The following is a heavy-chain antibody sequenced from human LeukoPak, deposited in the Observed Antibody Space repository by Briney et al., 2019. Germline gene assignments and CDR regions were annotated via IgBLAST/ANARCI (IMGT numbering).Heavy chain of an antibody. D-gene: IGHD3-10*01. J-gene: IGHJ6*04. V-gene: IGHV4-59*01. CDR1: GGSISSYY. CDR3: VRMGLWFGELSTYYYYGMDV. CDR2: ICYSGST. Sequence: SETLSLTCTVSGGSISSYYWRWIRQPPGKGLEWVGYICYSGSTKYNPSLKSRVTISVDTSKNQFSLKLSSVTAADTAVCYCVRMGLWFGELSTYYYYGMDVWGKGTTVTVSS.